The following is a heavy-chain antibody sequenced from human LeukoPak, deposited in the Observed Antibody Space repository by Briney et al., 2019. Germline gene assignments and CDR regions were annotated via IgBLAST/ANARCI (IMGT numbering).Heavy chain of an antibody. Sequence: ASVKVSCKASGGTFSSYAISWVRQAPGRGLEWMGWISADNGNTHFAQRFQGRVAMTTDTSSNTAYMELRSLRADDTAVYYCAREAMWSYPDYWGQGTLVTVSS. V-gene: IGHV1-18*01. J-gene: IGHJ4*02. CDR3: AREAMWSYPDY. CDR2: ISADNGNT. D-gene: IGHD1-26*01. CDR1: GGTFSSYA.